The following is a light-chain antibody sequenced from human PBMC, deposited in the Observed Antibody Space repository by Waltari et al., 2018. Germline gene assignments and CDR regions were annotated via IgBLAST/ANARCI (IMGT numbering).Light chain of an antibody. CDR3: QQYNNWPPE. CDR2: GAT. CDR1: QSVRSY. V-gene: IGKV3-15*01. J-gene: IGKJ5*01. Sequence: EIVMTQSPATLSVSPGERVTLSCRASQSVRSYVAVYQQQPGLAPRLLVYGATHRATGIPAKFSGSGSGTEFTLTISSLESEDSAVYFCQQYNNWPPEFGQGTRLEIQ.